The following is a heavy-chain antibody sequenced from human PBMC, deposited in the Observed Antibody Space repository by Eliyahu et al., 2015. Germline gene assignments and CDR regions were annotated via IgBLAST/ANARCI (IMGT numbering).Heavy chain of an antibody. D-gene: IGHD2-15*01. V-gene: IGHV4-4*07. J-gene: IGHJ5*02. CDR3: AKDGGYCSGGTCLRS. CDR2: LYISGST. Sequence: QVQLQESGPGLVKPSETLSLTCIVSGGSISSYYWSWIRQPAGKGLEWIGRLYISGSTNYNPSLKSRVTMSADTSKNHFSLKLSSVTAADTAIYYCAKDGGYCSGGTCLRSWGQGTLVTVSS. CDR1: GGSISSYY.